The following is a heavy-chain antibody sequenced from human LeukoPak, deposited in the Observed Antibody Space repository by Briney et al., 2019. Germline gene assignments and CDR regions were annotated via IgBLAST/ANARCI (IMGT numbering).Heavy chain of an antibody. V-gene: IGHV3-49*04. Sequence: PGGSLRLSCTASGFTFGDYAMSWVRQAPGKGLEWVGFIRSKAYGGTTEYAASVKGRFTISRDDSKSIAYLQMNSLKTEDTAVYYCTRDLDYDSSGYDYWGQGTLVTVSS. CDR1: GFTFGDYA. CDR3: TRDLDYDSSGYDY. D-gene: IGHD3-22*01. J-gene: IGHJ4*02. CDR2: IRSKAYGGTT.